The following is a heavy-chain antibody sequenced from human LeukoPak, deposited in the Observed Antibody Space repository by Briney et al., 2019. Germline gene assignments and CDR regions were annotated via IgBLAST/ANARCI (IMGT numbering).Heavy chain of an antibody. CDR2: ISGSGGNT. Sequence: PGGSLRLSCAASGFTFSSYGMHWVRQAPGKGLEWVSAISGSGGNTYYADSVKGRFTISRASSKNTLYLQMNSLGAEATAVYYCAKGELWDSSGYDAFDIWGQGTMVTVSS. D-gene: IGHD3-22*01. J-gene: IGHJ3*02. CDR1: GFTFSSYG. V-gene: IGHV3-23*01. CDR3: AKGELWDSSGYDAFDI.